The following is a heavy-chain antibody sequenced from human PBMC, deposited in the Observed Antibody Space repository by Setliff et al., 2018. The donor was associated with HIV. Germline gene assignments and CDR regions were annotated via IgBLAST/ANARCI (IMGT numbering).Heavy chain of an antibody. CDR2: IYKAGKT. CDR3: AKGGYGGAYYVAGY. Sequence: LRLSCEASGFRVTDTYMAWVRQAPGKGLEWVTLIYKAGKTYYADFVKGRFTIARDDTKNTVSLQMTNLEPGDTAMYYCAKGGYGGAYYVAGYWGKGTKVTVSS. CDR1: GFRVTDTY. J-gene: IGHJ4*02. V-gene: IGHV3-53*01. D-gene: IGHD5-18*01.